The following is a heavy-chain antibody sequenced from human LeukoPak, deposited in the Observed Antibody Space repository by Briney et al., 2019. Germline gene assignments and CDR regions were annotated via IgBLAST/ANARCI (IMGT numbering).Heavy chain of an antibody. CDR1: GFTVSSNY. CDR2: IYSGGST. V-gene: IGHV3-53*01. Sequence: GGSLRLSCAASGFTVSSNYMSWVRQAPGKGLEWVSVIYSGGSTYYADSVKGRFTISRDNSKNTLYLQMNSLRAEDTAVYYWARDSDSSGYYLDYWGQGTLVNVSS. J-gene: IGHJ4*02. CDR3: ARDSDSSGYYLDY. D-gene: IGHD3-22*01.